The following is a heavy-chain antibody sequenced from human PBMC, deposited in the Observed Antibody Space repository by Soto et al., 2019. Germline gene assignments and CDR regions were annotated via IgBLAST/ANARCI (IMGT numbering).Heavy chain of an antibody. Sequence: EVQLVESGGGLVQPGGSLRLSCTASGFTFSSYWMSWVRQAPGKGLGWVANIKEDGSGKYYADSVKGRFSISRDNARNSLYLQMNSLRVEDTAVYYCVRVGRLGGYWGQGALVTVSS. D-gene: IGHD3-16*01. J-gene: IGHJ4*02. CDR2: IKEDGSGK. CDR3: VRVGRLGGY. V-gene: IGHV3-7*03. CDR1: GFTFSSYW.